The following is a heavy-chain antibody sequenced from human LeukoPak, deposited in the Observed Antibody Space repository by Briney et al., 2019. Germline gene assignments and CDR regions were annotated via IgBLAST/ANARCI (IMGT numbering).Heavy chain of an antibody. V-gene: IGHV3-33*06. CDR2: IWYDGTNK. CDR1: GFTFSSYN. CDR3: AKDSGGGACYLDY. J-gene: IGHJ4*02. D-gene: IGHD2-21*02. Sequence: PGRSLRLSCAASGFTFSSYNMHWVRQAPGKGLEWVAVIWYDGTNKYYADSVNGRFTISRDNSKNTLYLQMNSLRAEDTAVYYCAKDSGGGACYLDYWGQGTLVAVPS.